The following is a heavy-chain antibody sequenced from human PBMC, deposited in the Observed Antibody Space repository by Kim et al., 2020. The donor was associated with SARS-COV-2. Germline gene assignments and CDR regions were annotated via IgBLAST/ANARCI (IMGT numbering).Heavy chain of an antibody. D-gene: IGHD6-19*01. J-gene: IGHJ4*02. CDR3: ARVRGWEVSGWELDY. CDR1: GGSISSYY. CDR2: IYYSGST. Sequence: SETLSLTCTVSGGSISSYYWSWIRQPPGKGLEWIGYIYYSGSTNYNPSLKSRDTISVDTSKNQFSLKLSSVTAADTAVYYCARVRGWEVSGWELDYWGQGTLVTVSS. V-gene: IGHV4-59*13.